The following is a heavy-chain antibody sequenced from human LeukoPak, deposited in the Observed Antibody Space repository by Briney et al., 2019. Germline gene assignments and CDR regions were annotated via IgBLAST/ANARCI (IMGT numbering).Heavy chain of an antibody. CDR1: GYSISSGYY. V-gene: IGHV4-38-2*02. Sequence: SETLSLTCTVSGYSISSGYYWGWIRQPPGKGLEWIGSIYHSGSTYYNPSLKSRVTISVDTSKNQFSLKLSSVTAADTAVYYCARDSDYYDSSVDPWGQGTLVTVSS. CDR2: IYHSGST. D-gene: IGHD3-22*01. J-gene: IGHJ5*02. CDR3: ARDSDYYDSSVDP.